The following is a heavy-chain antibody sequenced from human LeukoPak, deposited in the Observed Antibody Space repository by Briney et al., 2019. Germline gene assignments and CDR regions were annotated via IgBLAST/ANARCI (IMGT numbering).Heavy chain of an antibody. CDR1: GFTFSSSA. CDR3: AKTPGYYYYYYYMDV. J-gene: IGHJ6*03. V-gene: IGHV3-23*01. Sequence: PGGSLRLSCAASGFTFSSSAMTWVRQAPGKGLEWVSSISGSGYNTYYADSVKGRFTISRDISKNTLFLQMNSLRAEDTAVYYCAKTPGYYYYYYYMDVWGKGTTVTVSS. CDR2: ISGSGYNT.